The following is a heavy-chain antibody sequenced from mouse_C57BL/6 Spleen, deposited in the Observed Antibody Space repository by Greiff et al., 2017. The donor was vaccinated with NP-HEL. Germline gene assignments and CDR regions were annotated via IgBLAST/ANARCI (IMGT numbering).Heavy chain of an antibody. D-gene: IGHD2-5*01. J-gene: IGHJ2*01. CDR3: AREGHYSNYEEDY. CDR2: IHPNSGST. CDR1: GYTFTSYW. V-gene: IGHV1-64*01. Sequence: QVQLQQPGAELVKPGASVKLSCKASGYTFTSYWMHWVKQRPGQGLEWIGMIHPNSGSTNYNEKFKSKATLTVDKSSSTAYMQLSSLTSEDSAVYYCAREGHYSNYEEDYWGQGTTLTVSS.